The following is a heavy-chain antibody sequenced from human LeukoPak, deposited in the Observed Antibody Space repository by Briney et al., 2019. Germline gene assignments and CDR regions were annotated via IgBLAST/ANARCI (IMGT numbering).Heavy chain of an antibody. CDR3: ARAGCSSTSCYEAYYYYYYMDV. D-gene: IGHD2-2*01. V-gene: IGHV4-61*02. CDR1: GGSISSASYY. CDR2: IYTSGST. J-gene: IGHJ6*03. Sequence: PSQTLSLTCTVSGGSISSASYYWNWIRQPAGKGLEWIGRIYTSGSTNYNPSLKSRVTISVDTSKNQFSLKLSSATAADTAVYYCARAGCSSTSCYEAYYYYYYMDVWGKGTTVTISS.